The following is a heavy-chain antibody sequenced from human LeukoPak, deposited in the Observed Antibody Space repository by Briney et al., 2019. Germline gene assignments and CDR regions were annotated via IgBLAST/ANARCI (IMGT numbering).Heavy chain of an antibody. V-gene: IGHV4-59*01. Sequence: PSETLSLTCTVSGGSISSYYWSWIRQPPGKGLEWFGYIYYSGSTNYNPSLKSRVTISVDTSKNQFSLKLSSVTAADTAVYYCARAAGTIDYWGQGTLVTVSS. CDR3: ARAAGTIDY. CDR2: IYYSGST. J-gene: IGHJ4*02. CDR1: GGSISSYY. D-gene: IGHD6-19*01.